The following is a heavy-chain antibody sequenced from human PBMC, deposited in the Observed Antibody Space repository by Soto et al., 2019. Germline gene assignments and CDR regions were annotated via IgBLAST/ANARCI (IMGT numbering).Heavy chain of an antibody. J-gene: IGHJ6*02. CDR2: INPNSGGT. CDR3: ARANQFVVVAAAIVKEGDGSRGRDYYGSDV. CDR1: GYSFTGYY. Sequence: ASVKVSCKASGYSFTGYYMHWVRQAPGQGLEWMGWINPNSGGTNYAQKFQGWVTMTRDTSISTAYMELSRLRSDDTAVYYCARANQFVVVAAAIVKEGDGSRGRDYYGSDVWGQGTPVTVSS. D-gene: IGHD2-2*01. V-gene: IGHV1-2*04.